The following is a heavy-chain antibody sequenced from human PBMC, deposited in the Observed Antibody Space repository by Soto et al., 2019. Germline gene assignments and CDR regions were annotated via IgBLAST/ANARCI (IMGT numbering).Heavy chain of an antibody. V-gene: IGHV4-34*01. Sequence: SETLSLTCAVYGGSFSGYYWSWIRQPPGKGLEWIGEINHSGSTNYNPSLKSRVTISVDTSKNQFSLKLSSVTAADTAVYYCARSPPPYGAPDYWGQGILVTVSS. CDR2: INHSGST. D-gene: IGHD4-17*01. CDR3: ARSPPPYGAPDY. CDR1: GGSFSGYY. J-gene: IGHJ4*02.